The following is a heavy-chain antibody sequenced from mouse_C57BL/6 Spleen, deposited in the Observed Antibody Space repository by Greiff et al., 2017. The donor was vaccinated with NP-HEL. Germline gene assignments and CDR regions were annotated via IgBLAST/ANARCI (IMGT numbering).Heavy chain of an antibody. J-gene: IGHJ1*01. CDR2: IYPGSGST. D-gene: IGHD1-1*02. CDR1: GYTFTSYW. Sequence: VQLQQSGAELVKPGASVKMSCKASGYTFTSYWINWVKQRPGQGLEWIGDIYPGSGSTNYNEKFKTKATLTVDTSSSTAYMQLSSLTSEDSAVYYCARGGITMGEGYFDVWGPGTTVTVSS. CDR3: ARGGITMGEGYFDV. V-gene: IGHV1-55*01.